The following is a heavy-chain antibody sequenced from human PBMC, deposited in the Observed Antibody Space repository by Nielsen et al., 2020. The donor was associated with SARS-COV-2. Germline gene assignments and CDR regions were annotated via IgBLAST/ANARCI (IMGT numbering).Heavy chain of an antibody. Sequence: SETLSLTCAVYGGSISSYYWSWIRQPPGKGLEWIGYIYYSGSTNYNPSLKSRVTISVDTSKNQFSLKLSSVTAADTAVYYCARHQQYQLLLKGAFDIWGQGTTVTVSS. D-gene: IGHD2-2*01. CDR3: ARHQQYQLLLKGAFDI. CDR2: IYYSGST. V-gene: IGHV4-59*08. CDR1: GGSISSYY. J-gene: IGHJ3*02.